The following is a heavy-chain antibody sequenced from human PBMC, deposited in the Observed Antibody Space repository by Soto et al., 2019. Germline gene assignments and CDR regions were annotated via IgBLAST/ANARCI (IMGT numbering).Heavy chain of an antibody. CDR2: TNPNSGNT. CDR3: AMEAGSSWSTHHYYHYGVDV. J-gene: IGHJ6*02. CDR1: GYTFSSYD. Sequence: QVQLVQSGAEVRKPGASVKVSCQASGYTFSSYDLHWVRQAPGQGLEWVAWTNPNSGNTGYAQNFQGRVTVTSDTSSSTGYVELTSLTSGDTGVYYWAMEAGSSWSTHHYYHYGVDVWGQGTGVTVSS. D-gene: IGHD6-13*01. V-gene: IGHV1-8*01.